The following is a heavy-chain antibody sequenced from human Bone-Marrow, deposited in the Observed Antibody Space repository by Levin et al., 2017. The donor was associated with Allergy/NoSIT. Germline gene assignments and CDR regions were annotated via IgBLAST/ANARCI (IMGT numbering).Heavy chain of an antibody. CDR1: GFTLSDHY. V-gene: IGHV3-72*01. CDR3: VGGLGWLPDY. Sequence: QSGGSLRLSCAASGFTLSDHYIDWVRQAPGKGLEWVGRTRDKAKSYTTDYAASVKGRFTISRDDAKNSLYLQMNSLRVDDTARYYCVGGLGWLPDYWGQGTVVTVSS. D-gene: IGHD3-16*01. CDR2: TRDKAKSYTT. J-gene: IGHJ4*02.